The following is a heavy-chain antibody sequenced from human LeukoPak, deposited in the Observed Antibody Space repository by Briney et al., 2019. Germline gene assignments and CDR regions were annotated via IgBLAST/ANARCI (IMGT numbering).Heavy chain of an antibody. V-gene: IGHV3-7*01. CDR3: ARENRRSSGYYTYYYFDY. CDR2: IKQDGSEK. Sequence: GGSLRLSCAASGFTFSSYWMSWVRQAPGKGLEWVANIKQDGSEKDYVGSVKGRFTISRDNATTSLYLQMNSLSAEDTAVYYCARENRRSSGYYTYYYFDYWGQGTLVTVSS. J-gene: IGHJ4*02. CDR1: GFTFSSYW. D-gene: IGHD3-22*01.